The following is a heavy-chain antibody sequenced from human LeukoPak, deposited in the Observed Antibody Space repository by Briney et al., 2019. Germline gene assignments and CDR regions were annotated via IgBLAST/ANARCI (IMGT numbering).Heavy chain of an antibody. V-gene: IGHV3-15*01. CDR3: STGGDIIQVDQQVPFDY. CDR2: IQSKTVGGAT. D-gene: IGHD3-3*01. Sequence: GGSLRLSCAGSGFTFSAAWMSWVRQAPGKGLEWLGRIQSKTVGGATDYAAAVKGRFTISRDDSKTTLFLQMNSLKTEDTGVYYCSTGGDIIQVDQQVPFDYWGQGVMVTVSS. CDR1: GFTFSAAW. J-gene: IGHJ4*02.